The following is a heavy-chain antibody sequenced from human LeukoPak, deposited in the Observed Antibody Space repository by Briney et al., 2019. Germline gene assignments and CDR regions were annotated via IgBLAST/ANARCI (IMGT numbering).Heavy chain of an antibody. V-gene: IGHV4-59*01. CDR3: ARWSGWYPYYFDY. J-gene: IGHJ4*02. CDR2: IYYSGST. Sequence: SETLSLTCTVSGGSISSYYWSWIRQPPGKGLGWIGYIYYSGSTNYNPSLKSRVTISVDTSKNQFSLKLSSVTAADTAVYYCARWSGWYPYYFDYWGQGTLVTVSS. CDR1: GGSISSYY. D-gene: IGHD6-19*01.